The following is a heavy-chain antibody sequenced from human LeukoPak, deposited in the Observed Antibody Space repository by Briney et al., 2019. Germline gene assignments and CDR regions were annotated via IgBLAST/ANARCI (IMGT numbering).Heavy chain of an antibody. CDR3: ARHPGSGWLNWFDP. Sequence: SETLSLTCTVSADSIRGYYWTWIRQPPGKGLEWIGFIYNSGRTNYNPSLKSRVTISVDTSKHQFSLKLSSVTAADTAVYYCARHPGSGWLNWFDPWGQGTLVTVSS. J-gene: IGHJ5*02. CDR1: ADSIRGYY. CDR2: IYNSGRT. V-gene: IGHV4-59*08. D-gene: IGHD6-19*01.